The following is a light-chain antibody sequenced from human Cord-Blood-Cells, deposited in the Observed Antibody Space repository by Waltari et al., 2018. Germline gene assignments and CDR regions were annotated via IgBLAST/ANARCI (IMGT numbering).Light chain of an antibody. J-gene: IGKJ1*01. CDR1: QSVSSY. CDR3: QQRSNWPPT. Sequence: EIVLTQSPATLSLSPGERATLSCRASQSVSSYLACYQQKPGQAPRLLIYDASNRATGIPARFSGGGSGTDFTLTISSLEPEDFAVYYCQQRSNWPPTFGQGTKVEIK. V-gene: IGKV3-11*01. CDR2: DAS.